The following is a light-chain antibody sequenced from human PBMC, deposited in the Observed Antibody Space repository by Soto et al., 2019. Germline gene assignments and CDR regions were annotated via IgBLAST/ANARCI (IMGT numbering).Light chain of an antibody. V-gene: IGKV1-12*01. CDR3: QQANILPPV. CDR1: QDIRSR. Sequence: EMTQSPSSVSASVGDRVTITCRASQDIRSRLAWYQHKPGKAPNLSIYSATTLQSGVPYRFSGSGSGTYFTLTISSLQPEDFATYYCQQANILPPVFGGGTRVEI. J-gene: IGKJ4*01. CDR2: SAT.